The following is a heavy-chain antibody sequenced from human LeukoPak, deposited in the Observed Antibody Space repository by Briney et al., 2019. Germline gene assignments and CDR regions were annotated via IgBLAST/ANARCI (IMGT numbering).Heavy chain of an antibody. CDR2: INHSGST. CDR3: ARDSYLGDYGGNYYFDY. J-gene: IGHJ4*02. CDR1: GGSFSGYY. Sequence: SETLSLTCAVYGGSFSGYYWSGIRQPPGKGLEWIGEINHSGSTNYNPSLKSRVTISVDTSKYQFSLKLSSVTAADTAVYYCARDSYLGDYGGNYYFDYWGQGTLVTVSS. D-gene: IGHD4-23*01. V-gene: IGHV4-34*01.